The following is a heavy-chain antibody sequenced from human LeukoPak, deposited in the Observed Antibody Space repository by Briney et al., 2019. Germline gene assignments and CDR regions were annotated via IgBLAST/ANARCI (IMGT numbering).Heavy chain of an antibody. CDR3: ARDLDDYVWGSYRYTTAGFDY. D-gene: IGHD3-16*02. J-gene: IGHJ4*02. CDR1: GFTFGDYT. Sequence: PGGSLRLSCATSGFTFGDYTMTWVRQAPGKGLEWVSYISSSSSTIYYADSVKGRFTISRDNAKNSLYLQMNSLRDEDTAVYYCARDLDDYVWGSYRYTTAGFDYWGQGTLVTVSS. CDR2: ISSSSSTI. V-gene: IGHV3-48*02.